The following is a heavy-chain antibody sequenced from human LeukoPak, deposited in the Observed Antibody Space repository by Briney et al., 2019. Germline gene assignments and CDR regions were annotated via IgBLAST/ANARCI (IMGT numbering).Heavy chain of an antibody. Sequence: PSETQSLTCTVSGGSINGYYWSWIRQPPGKGLEWIGYISYSGSTNYNPSLKSRVTISVDTKQFSLKLSSVTAADTAVYYCAREHPGAFDIWGQGTMVTVSS. CDR2: ISYSGST. V-gene: IGHV4-59*01. D-gene: IGHD7-27*01. J-gene: IGHJ3*02. CDR1: GGSINGYY. CDR3: AREHPGAFDI.